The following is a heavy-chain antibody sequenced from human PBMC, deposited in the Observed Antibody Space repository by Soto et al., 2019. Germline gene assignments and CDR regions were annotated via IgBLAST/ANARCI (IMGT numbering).Heavy chain of an antibody. V-gene: IGHV4-4*02. CDR3: ARHIAVPRTRGFDY. J-gene: IGHJ4*02. D-gene: IGHD6-19*01. CDR2: IYHSGTT. CDR1: GGSITTNW. Sequence: QVHLQESGPGLVKPSGTLSLTCAVSGGSITTNWWSWVRQPPGKGLEWIGEIYHSGTTKHNPSLRGRVTISGEKSNDPSSLNLNSVTDADSAIYYFARHIAVPRTRGFDYWGQGNLVTVSS.